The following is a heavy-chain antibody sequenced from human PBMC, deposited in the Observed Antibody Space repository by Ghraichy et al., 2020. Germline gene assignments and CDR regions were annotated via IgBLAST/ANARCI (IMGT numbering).Heavy chain of an antibody. J-gene: IGHJ3*02. V-gene: IGHV1-3*01. Sequence: AAVKVSCKASGYTFTSYAMHWVRQAPGQRLEWMGWINAGNGNTKYSQKFQGRVTITRDTSASTAYMELSSLRSEDTAVYYCARRVTLSAFDIWGQGTMVTVSS. CDR3: ARRVTLSAFDI. CDR1: GYTFTSYA. D-gene: IGHD5-18*01. CDR2: INAGNGNT.